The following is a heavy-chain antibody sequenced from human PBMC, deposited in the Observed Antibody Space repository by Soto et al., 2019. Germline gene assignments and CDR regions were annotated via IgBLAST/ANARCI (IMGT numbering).Heavy chain of an antibody. CDR2: ISSSSSTI. J-gene: IGHJ4*02. CDR3: ARFGEFPLDY. Sequence: GESLKISCAASGFTFSSYSMNWVRQAPGKGLEWVSYISSSSSTIYYADSVKGRFTISRDNAKNSLYLQMNSLRDEDTAVYYCARFGEFPLDYWGQGTLVTVSS. V-gene: IGHV3-48*02. CDR1: GFTFSSYS. D-gene: IGHD3-10*01.